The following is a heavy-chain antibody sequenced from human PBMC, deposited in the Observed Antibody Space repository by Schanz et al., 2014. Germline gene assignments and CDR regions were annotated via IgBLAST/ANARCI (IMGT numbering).Heavy chain of an antibody. D-gene: IGHD5-18*01. CDR2: IGTSGGT. CDR1: GLIFSNYV. Sequence: VQLLESGGGLVQPGGSLKLSCAASGLIFSNYVMSWVRQAPGKGLEWVSTIGTSGGTNYAESVKGRFTISRDNSKNTLCLQMSSLRVDDMAVYYCGRAGTGMAGWYFELWGHGTLVTVSS. V-gene: IGHV3-23*01. CDR3: GRAGTGMAGWYFEL. J-gene: IGHJ2*01.